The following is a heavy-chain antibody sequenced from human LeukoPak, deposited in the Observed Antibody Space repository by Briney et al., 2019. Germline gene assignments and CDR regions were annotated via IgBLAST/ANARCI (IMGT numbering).Heavy chain of an antibody. D-gene: IGHD2-8*01. CDR1: GGSIKTSC. CDR3: ARDSLYATNWYDP. Sequence: SETLSLTCTVSGGSIKTSCWNWIRQSPGKGLEWIGYISHSGSTNYNPSLESRVTISIDMSKNQFSLKLRSVTAADTAVYYCARDSLYATNWYDPWGQGTLVTVSS. J-gene: IGHJ5*02. V-gene: IGHV4-59*01. CDR2: ISHSGST.